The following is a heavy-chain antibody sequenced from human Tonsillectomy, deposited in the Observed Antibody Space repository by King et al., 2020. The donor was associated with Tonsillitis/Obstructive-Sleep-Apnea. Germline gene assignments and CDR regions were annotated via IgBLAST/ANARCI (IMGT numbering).Heavy chain of an antibody. CDR1: GYTFTSYG. J-gene: IGHJ4*02. CDR3: ARPLNYGDYVGVFDY. V-gene: IGHV1-18*01. D-gene: IGHD4-17*01. CDR2: ISASNGNT. Sequence: QLVQSGAEVKKPGASVKVSCKASGYTFTSYGISWVRQAPGQGLEWMGWISASNGNTNYAQKLQGRVTMTTDTSTRTAYMELRSLRSDDTAVYYCARPLNYGDYVGVFDYWGQGTLVTVSS.